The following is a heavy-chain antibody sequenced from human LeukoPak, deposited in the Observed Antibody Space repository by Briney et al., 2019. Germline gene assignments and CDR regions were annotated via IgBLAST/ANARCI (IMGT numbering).Heavy chain of an antibody. Sequence: GGSLRLSCAASGFTVSRNYMNWVRQAPGKGLEWVSVIYSGGITYYADSVKGRFTISRGNSKNTLYLQMNTLRAEDTAVYYCARGVEYSGSYYHAFDIWGQGTLVTVSS. CDR3: ARGVEYSGSYYHAFDI. V-gene: IGHV3-53*01. CDR1: GFTVSRNY. J-gene: IGHJ3*02. CDR2: IYSGGIT. D-gene: IGHD1-26*01.